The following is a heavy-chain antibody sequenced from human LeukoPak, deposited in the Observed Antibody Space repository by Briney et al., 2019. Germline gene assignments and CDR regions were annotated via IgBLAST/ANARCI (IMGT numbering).Heavy chain of an antibody. D-gene: IGHD3-10*01. V-gene: IGHV4-31*03. J-gene: IGHJ4*02. CDR1: ADSLSSGGHY. Sequence: SETLSLTCTVSADSLSSGGHYWAWIRQLPGKGLESIGFIHHSGSSRHNPSLKDRVAISVDASRKQLALRLSSVTAADTAIYYCARGGNRFGGFYFDYWGQGIQVIVSS. CDR3: ARGGNRFGGFYFDY. CDR2: IHHSGSS.